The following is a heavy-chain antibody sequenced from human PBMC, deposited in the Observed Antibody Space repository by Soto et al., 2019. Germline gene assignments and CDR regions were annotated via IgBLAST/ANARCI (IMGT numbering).Heavy chain of an antibody. V-gene: IGHV4-31*03. D-gene: IGHD1-26*01. CDR2: IYYSENT. J-gene: IGHJ4*02. CDR1: GGSISSGGYY. Sequence: QVQLQESGPGLVKPSQTLSLTCTVSGGSISSGGYYWSWIRQHPGKGLEWIGYIYYSENTYYNPSLXXRXTIXVDTSKNQFSLKLSSVTAADTAVYYCARMWEGVEYWGQGTLVTVSS. CDR3: ARMWEGVEY.